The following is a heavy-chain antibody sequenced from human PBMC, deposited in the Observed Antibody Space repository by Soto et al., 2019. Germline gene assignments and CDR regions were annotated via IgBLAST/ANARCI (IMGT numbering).Heavy chain of an antibody. V-gene: IGHV4-39*01. CDR1: GGSIRTSTYY. D-gene: IGHD6-19*01. CDR2: IFYSGST. CDR3: ARGRAVTGGWFGP. Sequence: QLQLQESSPGLVKPSETLSLTCTVSGGSIRTSTYYLGWIRQPPGKGLDCIGTIFYSGSTDYNPSLKRRVTMSVDTSKNQFYLRLSSVTAADMAVSYCARGRAVTGGWFGPWGQGTLFTVSS. J-gene: IGHJ5*02.